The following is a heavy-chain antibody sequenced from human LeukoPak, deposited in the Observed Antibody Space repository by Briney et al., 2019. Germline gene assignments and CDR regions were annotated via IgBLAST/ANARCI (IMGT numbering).Heavy chain of an antibody. J-gene: IGHJ6*04. Sequence: SETLSLTCAIYGGSFSGYYWSWIRQPPGKGLEWIGEINHSGSTNYNPSLKSRVTISVDTSKNQFSLKLSSVTAVDTAVYYCARDIVVVVAATLYYYYGMDVWGKGTTVTVSS. V-gene: IGHV4-34*01. D-gene: IGHD2-15*01. CDR3: ARDIVVVVAATLYYYYGMDV. CDR1: GGSFSGYY. CDR2: INHSGST.